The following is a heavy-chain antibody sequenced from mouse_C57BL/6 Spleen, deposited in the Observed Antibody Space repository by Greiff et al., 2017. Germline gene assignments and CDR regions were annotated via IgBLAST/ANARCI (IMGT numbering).Heavy chain of an antibody. CDR1: YFAFMASA. D-gene: IGHD2-3*01. V-gene: IGHV1-49*01. J-gene: IGHJ4*01. CDR3: ARGGWLTGAMDY. CDR2: FTMYSDAT. Sequence: LMASGAELVRPGSSVKLSCKASYFAFMASAMHWVKQRPGHGLEWIGSFTMYSDATEYSENFKGKATLTANTSSSTAYMELSSLTSEDSAVYYGARGGWLTGAMDYWGQGTSGTVSS.